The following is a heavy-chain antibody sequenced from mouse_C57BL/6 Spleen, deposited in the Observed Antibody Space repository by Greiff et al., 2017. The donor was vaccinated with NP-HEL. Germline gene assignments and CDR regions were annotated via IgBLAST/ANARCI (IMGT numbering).Heavy chain of an antibody. CDR1: GYTFTSYW. J-gene: IGHJ3*01. D-gene: IGHD1-1*01. Sequence: QVQLQQPGTELVKPGASVKLSCKASGYTFTSYWMHWVKQRPGQGLEWIGNINPSNGGTNYNEKFKSKATLTVDKSSSPAYMQLSSLTSEDSAVYYCARPCGSSPRFAYWGKGTLVTVSA. CDR2: INPSNGGT. CDR3: ARPCGSSPRFAY. V-gene: IGHV1-53*01.